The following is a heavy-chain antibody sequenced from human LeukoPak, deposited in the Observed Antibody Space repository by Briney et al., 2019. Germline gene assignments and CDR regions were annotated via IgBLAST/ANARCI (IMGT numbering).Heavy chain of an antibody. D-gene: IGHD6-19*01. CDR3: ARDLAVAGTDFDY. V-gene: IGHV3-21*01. CDR2: ISSSSSYI. Sequence: GGSLRLSCAASGFTFSSCSMNWVRQAPGKGLEWVSSISSSSSYIYYADSVKGRFTISRDNAKNSLYLQMNSLRAEDTAVYYSARDLAVAGTDFDYWGQGTLVTVSS. CDR1: GFTFSSCS. J-gene: IGHJ4*02.